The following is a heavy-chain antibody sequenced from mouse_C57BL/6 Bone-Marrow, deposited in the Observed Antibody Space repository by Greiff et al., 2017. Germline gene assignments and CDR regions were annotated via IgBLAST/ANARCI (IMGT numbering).Heavy chain of an antibody. CDR3: ARVVLLRRYLDY. J-gene: IGHJ2*01. CDR2: IRNKANGYTT. D-gene: IGHD1-1*01. V-gene: IGHV7-3*01. CDR1: GFTFTDYY. Sequence: EVQGVESGGGLVQPGGSLSLSCAASGFTFTDYYLSWVRQPPGKALEWLGFIRNKANGYTTEYSASVKGRFTISRDNSQSILYLQMNALRAEDSATYYCARVVLLRRYLDYWGQGTTLTVSS.